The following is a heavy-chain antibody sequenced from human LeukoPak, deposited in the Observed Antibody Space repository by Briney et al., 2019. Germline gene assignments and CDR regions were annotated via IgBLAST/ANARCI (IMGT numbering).Heavy chain of an antibody. CDR2: IYYSGST. D-gene: IGHD3-3*01. V-gene: IGHV4-39*07. Sequence: SETLSLTCTVSGGSISSSSYYWGWIRQPPGKGLEWIGSIYYSGSTYYNPSLKSRVTISVDTTKNQFSLKLSSVTAADTAVYYCARDWVIGVGHHVPYDYWGQGTLVTVSS. CDR3: ARDWVIGVGHHVPYDY. J-gene: IGHJ4*02. CDR1: GGSISSSSYY.